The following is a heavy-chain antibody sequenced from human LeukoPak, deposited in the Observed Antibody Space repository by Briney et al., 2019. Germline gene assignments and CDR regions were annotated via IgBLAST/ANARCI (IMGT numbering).Heavy chain of an antibody. V-gene: IGHV4-38-2*02. CDR1: GSSFSSDSY. CDR2: IYLSGST. D-gene: IGHD4-17*01. J-gene: IGHJ2*01. CDR3: ARSATVTTSPFEL. Sequence: PSETLSLTCTVSGSSFSSDSYCGWIRHPPGKGLEWSGSIYLSGSTYYNPSLKSPLTISVATSKHQSSLKLSSVTAADTAVYYCARSATVTTSPFELWGRGTLVTVSS.